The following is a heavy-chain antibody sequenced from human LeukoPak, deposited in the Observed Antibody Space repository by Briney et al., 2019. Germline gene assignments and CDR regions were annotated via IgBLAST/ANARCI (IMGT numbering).Heavy chain of an antibody. CDR1: GYTFTGYY. J-gene: IGHJ4*02. CDR3: ATHPNYYDSSGYYSALDY. Sequence: GASVKVSCKASGYTFTGYYMHWVRQAPGQGLEWMGRINPNSGGTNYAQKFQGRVIMTEDTSTDTAYMELSSLRSEDTAVYYCATHPNYYDSSGYYSALDYWGQGTLVTVSS. CDR2: INPNSGGT. V-gene: IGHV1-2*06. D-gene: IGHD3-22*01.